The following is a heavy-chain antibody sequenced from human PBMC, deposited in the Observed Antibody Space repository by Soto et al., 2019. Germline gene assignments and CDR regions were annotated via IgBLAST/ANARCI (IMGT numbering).Heavy chain of an antibody. D-gene: IGHD3-10*01. CDR1: GGTFSSYT. CDR2: IIPILGIA. Sequence: ASVKVSCKASGGTFSSYTISWVRQAPGQGLEWMGRIIPILGIANYAQKFQGRVTITADKSTSTAYMELSSLRSEDTAVYYWARSMVRGAPNWFDPWGQGTLVTVSS. V-gene: IGHV1-69*02. J-gene: IGHJ5*02. CDR3: ARSMVRGAPNWFDP.